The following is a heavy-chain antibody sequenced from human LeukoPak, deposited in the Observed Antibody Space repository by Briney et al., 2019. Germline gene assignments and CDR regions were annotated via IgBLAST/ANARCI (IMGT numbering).Heavy chain of an antibody. CDR2: INSDGSST. D-gene: IGHD3-22*01. J-gene: IGHJ4*02. CDR1: GFTFSSYW. V-gene: IGHV3-74*01. CDR3: ARDPYYYDSSGYYFPLDY. Sequence: GGSLRLSCAASGFTFSSYWMHWVRQAPGEGLVWVSRINSDGSSTSYADSVKGRFTISRDNAKNTLYLQMNSLRAEDTAVYYCARDPYYYDSSGYYFPLDYWGQGTLVTVSS.